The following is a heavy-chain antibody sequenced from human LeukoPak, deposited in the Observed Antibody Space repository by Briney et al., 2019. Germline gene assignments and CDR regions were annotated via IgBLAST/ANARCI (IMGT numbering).Heavy chain of an antibody. J-gene: IGHJ4*02. Sequence: GESLKISCKGSGYSFTSYWISWVRQVPGKGLEWMGRIDPSDSYTYYSPSFQGHVTISADKSISTAYLQWSSLKASDTAMYYCAAQGPAAIDYWGQGTLVTVSS. CDR2: IDPSDSYT. CDR3: AAQGPAAIDY. V-gene: IGHV5-10-1*01. D-gene: IGHD2-2*01. CDR1: GYSFTSYW.